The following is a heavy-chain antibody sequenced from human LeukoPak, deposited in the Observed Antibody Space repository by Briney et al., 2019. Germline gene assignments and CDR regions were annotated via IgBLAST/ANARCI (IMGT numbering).Heavy chain of an antibody. CDR3: AKSYYGSGSYYNPIFDY. CDR2: ISYDGSNK. D-gene: IGHD3-10*01. Sequence: PGGSLRLSCAASGFTFSSYGMHWVRQAPGKGLEWVAVISYDGSNKYYADSVKGRFTISRDNSKNTLYLQMNSLRAEDTAVYYCAKSYYGSGSYYNPIFDYWGQGTLVTVSS. J-gene: IGHJ4*02. V-gene: IGHV3-30*18. CDR1: GFTFSSYG.